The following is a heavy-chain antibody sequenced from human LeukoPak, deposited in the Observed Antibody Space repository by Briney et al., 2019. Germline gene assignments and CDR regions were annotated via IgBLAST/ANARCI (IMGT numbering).Heavy chain of an antibody. CDR2: INAGNGDT. J-gene: IGHJ4*02. CDR3: ARDPRSGYHDY. D-gene: IGHD3-22*01. CDR1: GYTFTSYA. V-gene: IGHV1-3*01. Sequence: ASVKVSCKASGYTFTSYAIQWVRQAPGQRLEWMEWINAGNGDTKYSQRFQGRVTITRDTSARTAYMELSSLRSEDTAVYYCARDPRSGYHDYWGQGTLVTVSS.